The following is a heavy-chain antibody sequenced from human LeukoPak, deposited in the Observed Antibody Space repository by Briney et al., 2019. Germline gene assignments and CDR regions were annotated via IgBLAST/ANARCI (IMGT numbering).Heavy chain of an antibody. J-gene: IGHJ4*02. CDR3: ARVVGATGPFDY. V-gene: IGHV1-2*02. CDR1: GYTFTGYY. Sequence: GASVKVSCKASGYTFTGYYMHWVRQAPGQGLEWMGWINPNSGGTNYAQKFQGRVTMTRDTSISTAYMELRSLRSDDTAVYYCARVVGATGPFDYWGQGTLVTVSS. CDR2: INPNSGGT. D-gene: IGHD1-26*01.